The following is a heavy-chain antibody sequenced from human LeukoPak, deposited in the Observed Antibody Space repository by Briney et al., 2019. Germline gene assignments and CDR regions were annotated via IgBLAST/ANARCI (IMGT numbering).Heavy chain of an antibody. CDR3: AREYCGGDCFT. D-gene: IGHD2-21*02. CDR2: ISSSSSYI. Sequence: GGSLRLSCAASGFTFSSYSMNWVRQAPGKGLEWVSSISSSSSYIYYADSVKGRFTISRDNAKNSLYLRMNSLRAEDTAVYYCAREYCGGDCFTWGQGTLVTVSS. CDR1: GFTFSSYS. V-gene: IGHV3-21*01. J-gene: IGHJ5*02.